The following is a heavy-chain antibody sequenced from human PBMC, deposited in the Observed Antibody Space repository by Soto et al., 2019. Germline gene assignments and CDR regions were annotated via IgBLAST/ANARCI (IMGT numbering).Heavy chain of an antibody. D-gene: IGHD5-12*01. J-gene: IGHJ4*02. CDR3: ATLVEMATMIDY. V-gene: IGHV1-24*01. CDR1: GYTLTELS. CDR2: FDPEDGET. Sequence: ASVKVSCKVSGYTLTELSMHWVRQAPGKGPEWMGGFDPEDGETIYAQKFQGRVTMTEDTSTDTAYMELSSLRSEDTAVYYCATLVEMATMIDYWGQGTLVTVSS.